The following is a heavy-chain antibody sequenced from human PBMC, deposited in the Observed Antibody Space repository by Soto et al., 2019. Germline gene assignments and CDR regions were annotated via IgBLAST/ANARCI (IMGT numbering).Heavy chain of an antibody. Sequence: PGGLQRLPYGACRLNFRSYGMHWVRQAPGKGLEWVALISYDESKKYYADSVKGRFTISRDNSKNTLYLQMNSLRAEDTAVYYCARGQYVEMATWDYWGQGTLVTVSS. D-gene: IGHD5-12*01. J-gene: IGHJ4*02. CDR2: ISYDESKK. CDR1: RLNFRSYG. V-gene: IGHV3-30*03. CDR3: ARGQYVEMATWDY.